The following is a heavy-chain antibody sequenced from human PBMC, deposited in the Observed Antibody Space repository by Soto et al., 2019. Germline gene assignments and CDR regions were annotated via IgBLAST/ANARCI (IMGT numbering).Heavy chain of an antibody. J-gene: IGHJ6*02. CDR3: ARDGSGSYYNYYYGMDV. V-gene: IGHV3-7*01. Sequence: EVQLVESGGGLVQPGGSLRLSCAASGFTFSSYWMSWVRQAPGKGLEWVAIIKQDGSEKYYVDSVKGRFTISRDNAKNSLYLQMNSLRAEDTAVYYCARDGSGSYYNYYYGMDVWGQGTTVTVSS. D-gene: IGHD3-10*01. CDR2: IKQDGSEK. CDR1: GFTFSSYW.